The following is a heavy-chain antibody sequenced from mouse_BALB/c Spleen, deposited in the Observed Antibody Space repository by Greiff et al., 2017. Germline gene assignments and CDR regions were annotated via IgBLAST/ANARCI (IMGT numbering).Heavy chain of an antibody. Sequence: VQLVESGAELAKPGASVKMSCKASGYTFTSYWMHWVKQRPGQGLEWIGYINPSTGYTEYNQKFKDKATLTADKSSSTAYMQLSSLTSEDSAVYYCARTYGNYYAMDYWGQGTSVTVSS. CDR1: GYTFTSYW. CDR3: ARTYGNYYAMDY. CDR2: INPSTGYT. D-gene: IGHD2-1*01. J-gene: IGHJ4*01. V-gene: IGHV1-7*01.